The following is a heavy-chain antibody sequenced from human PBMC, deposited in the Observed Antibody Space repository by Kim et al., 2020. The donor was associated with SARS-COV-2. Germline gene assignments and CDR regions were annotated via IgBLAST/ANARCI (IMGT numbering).Heavy chain of an antibody. V-gene: IGHV3-23*01. Sequence: GGSLRLSCVTSEFTFSQYAMSWFRQAPGTGLEWVSSVSGSGITYYADSVKGRFSISRDNSQSTLYLQMNSLRFEDTATYYFARVVSGPNVGDEAFALWG. CDR2: VSGSGIT. D-gene: IGHD3-10*01. CDR3: ARVVSGPNVGDEAFAL. CDR1: EFTFSQYA. J-gene: IGHJ3*01.